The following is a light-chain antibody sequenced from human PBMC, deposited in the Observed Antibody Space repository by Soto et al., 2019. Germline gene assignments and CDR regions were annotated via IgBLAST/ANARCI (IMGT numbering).Light chain of an antibody. V-gene: IGKV3D-15*01. Sequence: EGMMTHARATLSVSQREGVTLSFRANQGIGDTLAWYQHKPGQTPRLLIYDIFTRATGVPTRISGSGSGTEFTLTISSLQSEDFAVYYCQQYNSWPLPFGGGS. CDR3: QQYNSWPLP. CDR1: QGIGDT. CDR2: DIF. J-gene: IGKJ4*01.